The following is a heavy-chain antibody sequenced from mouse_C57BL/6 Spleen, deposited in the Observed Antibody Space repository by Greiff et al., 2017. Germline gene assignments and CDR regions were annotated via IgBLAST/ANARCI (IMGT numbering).Heavy chain of an antibody. J-gene: IGHJ1*03. Sequence: VQLKQSGGGLVKPGGSLKLSCAASGFTFSDYGMHWVRQAPEKGLEWVAYISSGSSTIYYADTVKGRFTISRDNAKNTLFLQMTSLRSEDTAMYYCARLYYYGSSANWYFDVWGTGTTVTVSS. V-gene: IGHV5-17*01. CDR3: ARLYYYGSSANWYFDV. D-gene: IGHD1-1*01. CDR1: GFTFSDYG. CDR2: ISSGSSTI.